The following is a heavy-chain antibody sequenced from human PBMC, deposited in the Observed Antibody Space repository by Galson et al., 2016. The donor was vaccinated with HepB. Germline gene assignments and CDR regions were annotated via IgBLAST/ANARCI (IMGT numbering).Heavy chain of an antibody. J-gene: IGHJ2*01. CDR1: Y. CDR2: IYFTGAT. D-gene: IGHD2-2*02. CDR3: ARHQAINRYFDL. V-gene: IGHV4-39*01. Sequence: YWGWIRQPPGKGLEWIGSIYFTGATYYNPSLTSRLTISVDTFKNQVSLRLNSVTAADTTIYYCARHQAINRYFDLWGRGTLVTVSS.